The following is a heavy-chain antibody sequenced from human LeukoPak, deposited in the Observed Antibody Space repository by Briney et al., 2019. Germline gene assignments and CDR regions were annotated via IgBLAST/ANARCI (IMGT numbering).Heavy chain of an antibody. CDR3: ARDYYYDSSGYPSYFDY. V-gene: IGHV3-30-3*01. D-gene: IGHD3-22*01. Sequence: PGGSLRLSCAASGFTFSSYAMHWVRQAPGKGLEWVAVISYDGSNKYYADSVKGRFTISRDNSKNTLYLQMNSLRAEDTAVYYCARDYYYDSSGYPSYFDYRGQGTLVTVSS. CDR1: GFTFSSYA. J-gene: IGHJ4*02. CDR2: ISYDGSNK.